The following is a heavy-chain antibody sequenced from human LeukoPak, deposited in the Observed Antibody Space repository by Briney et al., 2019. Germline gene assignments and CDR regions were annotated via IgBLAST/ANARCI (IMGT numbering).Heavy chain of an antibody. CDR2: VYYSGST. J-gene: IGHJ4*02. CDR1: GGSIINSGYY. Sequence: SETLSLTCTVSGGSIINSGYYWGWIRQPPGKGLEWIGSVYYSGSTYYNPSLKSRVTISVDTSKDQFSLKLSSVTAADTAVYYCARGRAIITHFDYWGQGTLVTVSS. D-gene: IGHD1-14*01. CDR3: ARGRAIITHFDY. V-gene: IGHV4-39*07.